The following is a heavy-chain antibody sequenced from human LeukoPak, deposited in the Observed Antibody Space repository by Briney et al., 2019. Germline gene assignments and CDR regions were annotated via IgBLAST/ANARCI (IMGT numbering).Heavy chain of an antibody. V-gene: IGHV2-70*11. J-gene: IGHJ4*02. CDR3: ARIDDSSAGLSDY. CDR2: IAWADDK. CDR1: GFSLSTSGMC. D-gene: IGHD3-22*01. Sequence: SGPTLVNPTQTLTLTCTFSGFSLSTSGMCVSWICQPPGKALERLARIAWADDKYYTTSLKTRLTISKDTSKNQVVLTMTNMDPVDTATYYCARIDDSSAGLSDYWGQGTLVTASS.